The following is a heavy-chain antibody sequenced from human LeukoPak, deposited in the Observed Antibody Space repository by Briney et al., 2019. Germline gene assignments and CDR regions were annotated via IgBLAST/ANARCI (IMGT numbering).Heavy chain of an antibody. V-gene: IGHV4-34*01. Sequence: SETLSLTCAVYGGSFSGYYWSWIRQPPGKGLEWIGEINHSGSTNYNPSLKSRVTISVDTSKNQFSLKLSSVTAADTAVYYCARTAGGDYYMDVWGKGTTVTVSS. D-gene: IGHD2-21*01. CDR3: ARTAGGDYYMDV. J-gene: IGHJ6*03. CDR2: INHSGST. CDR1: GGSFSGYY.